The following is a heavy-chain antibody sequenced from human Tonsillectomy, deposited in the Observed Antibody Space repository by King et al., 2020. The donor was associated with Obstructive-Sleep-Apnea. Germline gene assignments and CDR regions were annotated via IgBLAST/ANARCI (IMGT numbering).Heavy chain of an antibody. V-gene: IGHV1-2*02. CDR2: VDPSSGGT. Sequence: QLVQSGAEVKKPGASVKVSCKASGYTFTGYYIYWVRQAPRQGLEWMGWVDPSSGGTNYAQKFQGRVTMTRDTSISTAYMELSRLRSDDTAVYYYARDNYYDNSGYYRGNWGQGTLVTVSS. J-gene: IGHJ4*02. D-gene: IGHD3-22*01. CDR1: GYTFTGYY. CDR3: ARDNYYDNSGYYRGN.